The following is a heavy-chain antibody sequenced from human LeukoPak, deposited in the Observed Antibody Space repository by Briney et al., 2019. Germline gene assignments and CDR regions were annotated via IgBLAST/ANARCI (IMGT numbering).Heavy chain of an antibody. CDR1: GFTFSSYS. Sequence: GGSLRLSCAASGFTFSSYSMNWVRQAPGKGLEWVSSISSSSSYIYYADSVKGRFTISRDNAKNSLYLQMNSLRAEDTALYHCARVILDISADRSAFDIWGQGTMVTVSS. CDR3: ARVILDISADRSAFDI. D-gene: IGHD2-2*03. V-gene: IGHV3-21*04. CDR2: ISSSSSYI. J-gene: IGHJ3*02.